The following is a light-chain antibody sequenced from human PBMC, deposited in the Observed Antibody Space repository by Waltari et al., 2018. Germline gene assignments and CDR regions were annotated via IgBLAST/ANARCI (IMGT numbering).Light chain of an antibody. CDR1: GSNIGNNF. CDR2: DNN. CDR3: GTWDSSLSVV. Sequence: QSVLTQPPSVSAAAGQKVTISCSGSGSNIGNNFVSWYQQFPGTAPKLLMFDNNKRPSGIPDRFSGSKSGSSATLGIAGLQTGDEAEYYCGTWDSSLSVVFGGGTKVTVL. J-gene: IGLJ2*01. V-gene: IGLV1-51*01.